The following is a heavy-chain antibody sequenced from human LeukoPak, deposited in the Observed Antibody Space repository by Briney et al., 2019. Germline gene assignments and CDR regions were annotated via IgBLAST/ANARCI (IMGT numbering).Heavy chain of an antibody. Sequence: TGGSLRLSCAASGFTFSSYEVNWVRQAPGKGLEWVSYINRSGNIIYYADSVKGRFTISRDNAKNSLYLQMNSLRAEDTAVYYCARGYDILTNAFDCWGQGTLVTVSS. V-gene: IGHV3-48*03. D-gene: IGHD3-9*01. CDR1: GFTFSSYE. J-gene: IGHJ4*02. CDR2: INRSGNII. CDR3: ARGYDILTNAFDC.